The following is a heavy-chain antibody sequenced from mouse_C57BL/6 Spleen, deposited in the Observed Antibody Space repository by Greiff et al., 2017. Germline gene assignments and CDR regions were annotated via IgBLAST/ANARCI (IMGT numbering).Heavy chain of an antibody. Sequence: QVQLQQPGAELVKPGASVKLSCKASGYTFTSYWMQWVKQRPGQGLEWIGEIDPSDSYTNYNQKFKGKATLTVDTSSSTPYMQLSSLTSEDSAVYYCARRRVWYDYDNYFDYWGQGTTLTVSS. CDR2: IDPSDSYT. J-gene: IGHJ2*01. CDR1: GYTFTSYW. D-gene: IGHD2-4*01. CDR3: ARRRVWYDYDNYFDY. V-gene: IGHV1-50*01.